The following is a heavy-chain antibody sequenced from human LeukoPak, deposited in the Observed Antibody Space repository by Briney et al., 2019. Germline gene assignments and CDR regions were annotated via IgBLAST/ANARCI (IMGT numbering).Heavy chain of an antibody. CDR3: ARGGSSSSVWYFDY. D-gene: IGHD6-6*01. CDR2: IYYTGYS. J-gene: IGHJ4*02. CDR1: GGSISGYY. Sequence: PSETLSLTCTVSGGSISGYYWSWIRQPAGRGLERIGRIYYTGYSNYNPSLKSRVTMSVDTSKNQFSLKLSSVTAADTAVYYCARGGSSSSVWYFDYWGQGTLVPVSS. V-gene: IGHV4-4*07.